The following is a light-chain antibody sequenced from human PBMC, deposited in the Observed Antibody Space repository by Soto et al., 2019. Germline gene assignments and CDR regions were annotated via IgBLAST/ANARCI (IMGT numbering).Light chain of an antibody. V-gene: IGLV2-14*01. Sequence: QSALTQPAAVSGSPAQSITISCTGTNSDVGGYNYVSWYQQHPGKAPKLMIFDVSNRPSGVSNRFSGSKSGNTASLTISGLQAEDEADYYCTSWTTSNSYVFVTRTKVTVL. CDR3: TSWTTSNSYV. CDR2: DVS. CDR1: NSDVGGYNY. J-gene: IGLJ1*01.